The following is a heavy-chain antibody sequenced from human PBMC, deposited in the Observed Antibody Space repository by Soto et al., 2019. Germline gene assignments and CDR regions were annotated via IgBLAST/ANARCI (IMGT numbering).Heavy chain of an antibody. D-gene: IGHD6-19*01. CDR3: ARDPSSGWYQGYDY. CDR1: GFPVSSNY. V-gene: IGHV3-66*01. J-gene: IGHJ4*02. CDR2: IYSGGST. Sequence: GGSLRLSCAASGFPVSSNYMSWVRQAPGKGLEWVSVIYSGGSTYYADSVKGRFTISRDNSKNTLYLQMNSLRAEDTAVYYCARDPSSGWYQGYDYWGQGTLVTVSS.